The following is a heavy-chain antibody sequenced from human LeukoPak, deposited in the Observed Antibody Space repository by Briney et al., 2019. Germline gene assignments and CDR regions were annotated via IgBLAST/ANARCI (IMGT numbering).Heavy chain of an antibody. CDR1: GGSISSYY. CDR2: IYYSGST. CDR3: ARDLGPYSGSYSMGY. Sequence: SETLSLTCTVSGGSISSYYWSWIRQPPGKGLEWTGYIYYSGSTNYNPSLKSRVTISVDTSKNQFSLKLSSVTAADTAVYYCARDLGPYSGSYSMGYWGQGTLVTVSS. D-gene: IGHD1-26*01. V-gene: IGHV4-59*01. J-gene: IGHJ4*02.